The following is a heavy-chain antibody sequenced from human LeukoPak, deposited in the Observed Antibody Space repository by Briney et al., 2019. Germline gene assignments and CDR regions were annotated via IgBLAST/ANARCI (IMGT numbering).Heavy chain of an antibody. V-gene: IGHV4-39*07. CDR2: TYYSGST. D-gene: IGHD6-6*01. J-gene: IGHJ5*02. CDR3: ARGNLLDYSSSGFDP. Sequence: SETLSLTCTVSGGSISSSSHYWGWIRQPPGKGLEWIGSTYYSGSTYYNPSLKSRVTISVDTSKNQFSLKLSSVTAADTAVYYCARGNLLDYSSSGFDPWGQGTLVTVSS. CDR1: GGSISSSSHY.